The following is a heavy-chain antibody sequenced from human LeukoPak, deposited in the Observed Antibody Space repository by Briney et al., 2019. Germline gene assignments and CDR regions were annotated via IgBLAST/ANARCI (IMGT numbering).Heavy chain of an antibody. V-gene: IGHV4-59*08. Sequence: SETLSLTCTVSGGSTSSYYWSWIRQPPGKGLEWIGYIYYSGSTNYNPSLKSRVTISVDTSKNQFSLKLSSVTAADTAVYYCARLGSYYYDSSGYYYEGYFFDYWGQGTLVTVSS. J-gene: IGHJ4*02. CDR2: IYYSGST. CDR3: ARLGSYYYDSSGYYYEGYFFDY. D-gene: IGHD3-22*01. CDR1: GGSTSSYY.